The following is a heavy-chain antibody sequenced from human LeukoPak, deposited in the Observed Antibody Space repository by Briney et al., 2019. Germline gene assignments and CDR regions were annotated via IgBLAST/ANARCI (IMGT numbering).Heavy chain of an antibody. D-gene: IGHD2/OR15-2a*01. Sequence: SETLSLTCNVSGGSVFSSSDYWAWLRQPPGMGLEWLGSVFYSGTTYYSPSLKSRVTISVDTSKNQFFLKMNSVTAADTAVYYCARHGTCSRARCDRFIDYWGQGTLVTVSS. CDR1: GGSVFSSSDY. V-gene: IGHV4-39*01. J-gene: IGHJ4*02. CDR2: VFYSGTT. CDR3: ARHGTCSRARCDRFIDY.